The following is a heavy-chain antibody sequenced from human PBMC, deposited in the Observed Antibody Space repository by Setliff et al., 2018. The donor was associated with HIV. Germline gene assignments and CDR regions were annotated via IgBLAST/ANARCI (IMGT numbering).Heavy chain of an antibody. CDR1: GVSFGSSDYY. Sequence: PSETLSLTCTVSGVSFGSSDYYRAWIRQPPGKGLEWIGSFHYSGSTYYNPSLKSRVTISVDTSKNQFSLRLTSVTAADTAVYYCARNTRAGDFDYWGQGTLVTVSS. CDR2: FHYSGST. J-gene: IGHJ4*02. CDR3: ARNTRAGDFDY. D-gene: IGHD3-10*01. V-gene: IGHV4-39*01.